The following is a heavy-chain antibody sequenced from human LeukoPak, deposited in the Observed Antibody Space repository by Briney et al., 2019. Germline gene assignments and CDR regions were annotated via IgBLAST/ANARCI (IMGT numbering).Heavy chain of an antibody. V-gene: IGHV3-23*01. CDR2: ISGSGGST. CDR1: GFTFSSYG. CDR3: AKDSGGIAVAGTGWFDP. J-gene: IGHJ5*02. D-gene: IGHD6-19*01. Sequence: GGSLRLSCAASGFTFSSYGMHWVRQAPGKGLEWVSAISGSGGSTYYADSVKGRFTIPRDNSKNTLYLQMNSLRAEDTAVYYCAKDSGGIAVAGTGWFDPWGQGTLVTVSS.